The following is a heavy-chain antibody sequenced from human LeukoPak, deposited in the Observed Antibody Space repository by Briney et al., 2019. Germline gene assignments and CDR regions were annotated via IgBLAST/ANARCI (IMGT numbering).Heavy chain of an antibody. CDR3: ASPEMGATTSGAFDI. D-gene: IGHD1-26*01. V-gene: IGHV3-30-3*01. J-gene: IGHJ3*02. CDR2: ISYDGSNK. CDR1: GFTFSSYA. Sequence: GESLRLSCAASGFTFSSYAMHWVRQAPGKGLEWVAVISYDGSNKYYADSVKGRFTISRDNSKNTLYLQMNSLRAEDTAVYYCASPEMGATTSGAFDIWGQGTMVTVSS.